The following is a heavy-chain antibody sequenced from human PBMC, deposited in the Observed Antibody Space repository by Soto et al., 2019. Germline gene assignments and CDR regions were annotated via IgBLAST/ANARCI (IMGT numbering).Heavy chain of an antibody. Sequence: VGSVRRSCEASGFTFTSYAMSWVRQAPGKGLEWVSATSGSGDTTYYADSVKGRFTISRDNSEKRLYLQMNSLRAEDTAVYYCAKMVHGGYVSYFDSWGQGTLVTVSS. D-gene: IGHD5-12*01. CDR1: GFTFTSYA. J-gene: IGHJ4*02. V-gene: IGHV3-23*01. CDR3: AKMVHGGYVSYFDS. CDR2: TSGSGDTT.